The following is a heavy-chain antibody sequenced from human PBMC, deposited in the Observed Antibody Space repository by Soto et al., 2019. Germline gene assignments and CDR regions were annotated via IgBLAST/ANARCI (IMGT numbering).Heavy chain of an antibody. D-gene: IGHD3-16*01. CDR2: IYHTGIA. Sequence: SETLSLTCSVSGGSITNNHWWSWVRQPPGKGPELIGEIYHTGIANYNPSLESRVAFSVDKSKNQFSLSLTSVTAADTAVYYCVSKLGPYYYGLDVWGQGTTVTVSS. V-gene: IGHV4-4*02. J-gene: IGHJ6*02. CDR3: VSKLGPYYYGLDV. CDR1: GGSITNNHW.